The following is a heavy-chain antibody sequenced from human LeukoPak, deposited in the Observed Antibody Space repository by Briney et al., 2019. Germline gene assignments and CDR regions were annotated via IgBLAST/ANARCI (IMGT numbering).Heavy chain of an antibody. CDR2: IKQDGSEK. V-gene: IGHV3-7*01. CDR3: ARADSSIAARLSRSSIFNYYYYMDV. J-gene: IGHJ6*03. CDR1: GFTFSSYW. Sequence: GGSLRLFCAASGFTFSSYWMTWVRQAPGKGLEWVASIKQDGSEKYYVDSVKGRFTISRDNAKNSLDLQMNSLRAEDTAVYYCARADSSIAARLSRSSIFNYYYYMDVWGKGTTVTVSS. D-gene: IGHD6-6*01.